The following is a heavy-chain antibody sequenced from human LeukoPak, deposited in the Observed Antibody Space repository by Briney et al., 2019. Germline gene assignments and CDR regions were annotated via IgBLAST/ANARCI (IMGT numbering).Heavy chain of an antibody. D-gene: IGHD3-22*01. V-gene: IGHV4-34*01. CDR2: INHSGST. J-gene: IGHJ4*02. Sequence: PSETLSLTCAVYGGSFSGYYWSWIRQPPGKGLEWIGEINHSGSTNYNPSLKSRVTISVDTSKNQFSLKLSSVTAADTAVYYCARYPTDSSGYYYIDYWGQGTLVTVSS. CDR1: GGSFSGYY. CDR3: ARYPTDSSGYYYIDY.